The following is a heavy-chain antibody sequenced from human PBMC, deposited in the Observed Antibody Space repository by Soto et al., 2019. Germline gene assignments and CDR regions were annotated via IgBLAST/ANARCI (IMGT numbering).Heavy chain of an antibody. CDR1: GDSITNYY. Sequence: SETLSLTCSVSGDSITNYYWNWIRQPPGKGLEWIGSILYSGSTNYNPSLKSRVTISIDTSKNQIALKLTSVTAADTAVYYCARKFSGLYSGFSPWGQGVMVTVSS. CDR3: ARKFSGLYSGFSP. V-gene: IGHV4-59*01. D-gene: IGHD6-19*01. CDR2: ILYSGST. J-gene: IGHJ5*02.